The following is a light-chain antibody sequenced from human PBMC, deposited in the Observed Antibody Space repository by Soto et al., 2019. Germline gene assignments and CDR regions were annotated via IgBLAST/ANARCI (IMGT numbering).Light chain of an antibody. CDR1: QSVSSN. Sequence: EIVMTQSPATLSVSPGERATLSCRASQSVSSNLAWYQQKPGQPPRLLIYGTSTRATGIPARFSGSGSGTEFTLTISSLQSEDFAVYYCHQYNFWPTFGQGTKVDIK. CDR2: GTS. J-gene: IGKJ1*01. CDR3: HQYNFWPT. V-gene: IGKV3-15*01.